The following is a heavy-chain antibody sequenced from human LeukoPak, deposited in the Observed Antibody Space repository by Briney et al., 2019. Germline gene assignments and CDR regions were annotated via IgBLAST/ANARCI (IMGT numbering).Heavy chain of an antibody. D-gene: IGHD3-10*01. CDR3: ARDYYGSGSYYKPFDY. CDR2: IIPIFGTA. Sequence: SVKVSCKASGGTFSSYAISWVRQAPGQGLEWMGGIIPIFGTANYAQKFQGRVTITADGSTSTAYMELSSLRSEDTAVYYCARDYYGSGSYYKPFDYWGQGTLVTVSS. J-gene: IGHJ4*02. CDR1: GGTFSSYA. V-gene: IGHV1-69*13.